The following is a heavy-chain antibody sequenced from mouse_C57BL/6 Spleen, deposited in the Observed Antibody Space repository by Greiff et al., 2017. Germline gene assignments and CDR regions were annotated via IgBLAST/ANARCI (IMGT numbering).Heavy chain of an antibody. CDR1: GYSITSGYY. D-gene: IGHD1-1*01. V-gene: IGHV3-6*01. J-gene: IGHJ2*01. CDR2: ISYDGSN. CDR3: ARGVYYVSSFFYYFDY. Sequence: EVQLQQSGPGLVKPSQSLSLTCSVTGYSITSGYYWNWIRQFPGNKLEWMGYISYDGSNNYNPSLKNRISLTRDTSKNQFFLKLNSVTTEDTATYYCARGVYYVSSFFYYFDYWGQGTTLTVSS.